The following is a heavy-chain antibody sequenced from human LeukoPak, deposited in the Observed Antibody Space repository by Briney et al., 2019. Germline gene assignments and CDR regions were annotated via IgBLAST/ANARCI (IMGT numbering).Heavy chain of an antibody. J-gene: IGHJ4*02. V-gene: IGHV4-34*01. CDR2: INHSGST. CDR1: GGSFSGYY. Sequence: SETLSLTCAVYGGSFSGYYWSWIRQPPGKGLEWIGEINHSGSTNYNPSLKSRVTISVDTSKNQFSLKLSSVTAADTAVYYCASRLYYHGSGTPFGYWGQGTLVTVSS. D-gene: IGHD3-10*01. CDR3: ASRLYYHGSGTPFGY.